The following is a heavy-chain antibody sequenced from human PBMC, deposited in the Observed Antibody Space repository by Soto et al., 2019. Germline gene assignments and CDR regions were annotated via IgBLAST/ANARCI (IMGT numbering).Heavy chain of an antibody. J-gene: IGHJ5*01. CDR3: ERGFGLRFLVWLFRYGFDL. V-gene: IGHV4-34*01. CDR1: GEAFSGYH. CDR2: INHSGST. Sequence: VDGEAFSGYHWSRIRQPPGKGREWIGEINHSGSTNYNPSLKSRVTISVDTSKNQFSLKLSSVNAAVTSVYYCERGFGLRFLVWLFRYGFDLWGQGTLVTVSS. D-gene: IGHD3-3*01.